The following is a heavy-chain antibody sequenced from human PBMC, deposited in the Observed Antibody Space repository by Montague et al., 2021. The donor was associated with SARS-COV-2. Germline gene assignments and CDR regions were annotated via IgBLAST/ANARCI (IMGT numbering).Heavy chain of an antibody. D-gene: IGHD2-15*01. V-gene: IGHV4-39*02. CDR1: GGSISTYYY. CDR2: IYYGGST. Sequence: SETLSLTCTVSGGSISTYYYWGWIRQPPGKGLEWIGSIYYGGSTYYNPPLKSRVTISVDTSMNHFSLKLSSVTAADTAVYYCARDQGVYCSGGSCYNFDYWGQGTRVTVSS. CDR3: ARDQGVYCSGGSCYNFDY. J-gene: IGHJ4*02.